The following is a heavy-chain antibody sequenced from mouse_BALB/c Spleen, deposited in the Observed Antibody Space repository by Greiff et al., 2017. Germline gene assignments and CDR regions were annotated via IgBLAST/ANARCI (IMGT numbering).Heavy chain of an antibody. V-gene: IGHV7-3*02. J-gene: IGHJ1*01. CDR3: ARDTGYGRRGYFDV. CDR2: IRNKANGYTT. CDR1: GFTFTDYY. D-gene: IGHD3-1*01. Sequence: EVKVEESGGGLVQPGGSLRLSCATSGFTFTDYYMSWVRQPPGKALEWLGFIRNKANGYTTEYSASVKGRFTISRDNSQSILYLQMNTLRAEDSATYYCARDTGYGRRGYFDVWGAGTTVTVAS.